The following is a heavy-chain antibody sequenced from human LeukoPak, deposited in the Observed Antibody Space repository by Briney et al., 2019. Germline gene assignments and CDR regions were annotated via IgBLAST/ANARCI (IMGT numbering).Heavy chain of an antibody. D-gene: IGHD3-9*01. J-gene: IGHJ4*02. Sequence: EASVKVSCKASGYIFTGYYMHWVRQAPGQGLEWMGWINPNSGDTNYAQKFQGRVTMTRDTSISTAYMELSRLRSDDTAVYYCARDRRNYDILTGYGAYWEIDYWGQGTLVTVSS. CDR2: INPNSGDT. V-gene: IGHV1-2*02. CDR3: ARDRRNYDILTGYGAYWEIDY. CDR1: GYIFTGYY.